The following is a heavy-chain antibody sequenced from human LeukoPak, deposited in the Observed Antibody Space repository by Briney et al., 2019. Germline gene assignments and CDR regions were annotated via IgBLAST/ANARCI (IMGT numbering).Heavy chain of an antibody. CDR3: ARSGTGGGYYFDS. D-gene: IGHD3-10*01. J-gene: IGHJ4*02. CDR1: GGTFSSKA. V-gene: IGHV1-69*04. Sequence: SVKVSCKASGGTFSSKAIRWVRQAPGQGLEWMGRIIPFLDLSNYAQKFQDRVTTSVDMSTSTVYLELISLTYEDTAIYYCARSGTGGGYYFDSWGRGTLVTVSS. CDR2: IIPFLDLS.